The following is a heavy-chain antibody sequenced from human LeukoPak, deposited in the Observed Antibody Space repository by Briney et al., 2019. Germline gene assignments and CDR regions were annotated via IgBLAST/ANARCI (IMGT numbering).Heavy chain of an antibody. CDR2: INGGGTRS. CDR1: GFTFSDYY. V-gene: IGHV3-23*01. J-gene: IGHJ4*02. Sequence: GGSLRLSCAASGFTFSDYYMSWVRQAPGKGLEWVSTINGGGTRSYYAVSVNGRFIISRDNSMNTLYLQMNGLRAEDTAVYYCARDQGGYSTDFDFWGQGTLVTVSS. CDR3: ARDQGGYSTDFDF. D-gene: IGHD5-12*01.